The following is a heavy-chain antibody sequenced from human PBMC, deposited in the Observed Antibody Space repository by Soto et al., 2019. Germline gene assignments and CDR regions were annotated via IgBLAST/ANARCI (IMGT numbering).Heavy chain of an antibody. CDR1: GGSITNSAYV. CDR3: ACSTNFDMDV. CDR2: IQGSGTT. V-gene: IGHV4-30-4*02. D-gene: IGHD4-17*01. J-gene: IGHJ6*02. Sequence: PSDTLSRTFTFSGGSITNSAYVRSWILQPPGKGLEWIGYIQGSGTTYYNPSLRSRVSISVDTSKNQFSLKLTSVTAADTAIYYCACSTNFDMDVWGQGITVTVSS.